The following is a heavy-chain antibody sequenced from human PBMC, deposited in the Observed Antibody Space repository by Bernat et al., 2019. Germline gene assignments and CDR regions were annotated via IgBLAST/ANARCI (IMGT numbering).Heavy chain of an antibody. Sequence: QVQLVESGGGVVQPGRSLRLSCAASGSTFSSYAMHWVRQAPGKGLEWVAGISYDGNNKYYADSVKGRFTISRDNSKNTLYLQMNSLRAEDIAVYYCAREYSSSADAFDIWGQGTMVTVSS. V-gene: IGHV3-30-3*01. CDR3: AREYSSSADAFDI. D-gene: IGHD6-6*01. J-gene: IGHJ3*02. CDR1: GSTFSSYA. CDR2: ISYDGNNK.